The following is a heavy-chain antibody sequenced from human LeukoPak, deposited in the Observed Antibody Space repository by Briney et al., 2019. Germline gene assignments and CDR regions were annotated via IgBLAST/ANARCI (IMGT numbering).Heavy chain of an antibody. CDR1: GFIFNDYG. J-gene: IGHJ4*02. V-gene: IGHV3-30*18. D-gene: IGHD2-21*02. CDR3: AKDWAPYCGGDCYFNY. Sequence: GGSLRLSCAASGFIFNDYGMHWVRQAPGKGLEWVAVISYDGSNKNYADSVKGRFTISRDSSKNTVYLQMNSLRVEDTAVYYCAKDWAPYCGGDCYFNYWGQGTLVTVSS. CDR2: ISYDGSNK.